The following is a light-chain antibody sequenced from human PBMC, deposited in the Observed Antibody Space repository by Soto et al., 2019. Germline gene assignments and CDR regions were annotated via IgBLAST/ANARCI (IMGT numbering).Light chain of an antibody. CDR1: QSVSSN. J-gene: IGKJ1*01. CDR3: QQYNNWPRT. V-gene: IGKV3-15*01. CDR2: GAS. Sequence: EIVMTQSPATLSVSPGERATLSCRASQSVSSNLAWFQQKPGQAPRLLIYGASTRAPGIPARFSGSGSGAGFTLTISSLQSEDFAVYYCQQYNNWPRTFGQGTKVEIK.